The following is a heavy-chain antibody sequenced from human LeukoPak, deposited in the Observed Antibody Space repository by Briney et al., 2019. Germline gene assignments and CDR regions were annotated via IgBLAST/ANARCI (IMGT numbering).Heavy chain of an antibody. CDR2: IYYSGST. Sequence: SETLSLTCTVSGGSISSGGYYWSWIRQHPGEGLEWIGYIYYSGSTYYNPSPKSRVTISVDTSKNQFSLKLSSVTAADTAVYYCARMSDLEWLSNWFDPWGQGTLVTVSS. CDR1: GGSISSGGYY. D-gene: IGHD3-3*01. CDR3: ARMSDLEWLSNWFDP. J-gene: IGHJ5*02. V-gene: IGHV4-31*03.